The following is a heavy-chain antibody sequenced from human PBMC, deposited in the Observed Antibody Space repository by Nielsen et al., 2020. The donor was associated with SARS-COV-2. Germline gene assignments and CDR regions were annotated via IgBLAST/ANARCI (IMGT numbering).Heavy chain of an antibody. V-gene: IGHV4-39*07. D-gene: IGHD3-10*01. Sequence: SETLSLTCTVSGGSISSSSYYWSWIRQAPGKGLEWIGEINHRGSTNYNPSLKSRVTMPVEMSKNQFSLKVSSVTAADTAVYYCARGSRDYYASGRPMTWFDPWGQGTLVTVSS. CDR1: GGSISSSSYY. CDR3: ARGSRDYYASGRPMTWFDP. CDR2: INHRGST. J-gene: IGHJ5*02.